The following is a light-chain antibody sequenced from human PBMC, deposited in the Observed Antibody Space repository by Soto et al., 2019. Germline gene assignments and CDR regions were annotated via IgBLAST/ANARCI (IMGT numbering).Light chain of an antibody. CDR1: SSNIGAGYD. CDR3: QSYDTSLSAYV. J-gene: IGLJ1*01. V-gene: IGLV1-40*01. Sequence: QLVLTQPPSVSGAPGQRITISCTGSSSNIGAGYDVHWYQQPPGNAPKLLINGNSNRPSGVPDRFSGSKSGTSASLAITGLQAEDEADYYCQSYDTSLSAYVFGNGTKLTVL. CDR2: GNS.